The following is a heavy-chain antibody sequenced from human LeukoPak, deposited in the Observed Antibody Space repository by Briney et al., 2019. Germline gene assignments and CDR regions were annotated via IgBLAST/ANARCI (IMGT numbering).Heavy chain of an antibody. V-gene: IGHV5-10-1*01. CDR1: GYSFTSYW. Sequence: PGESLKISCKGSGYSFTSYWIGWVRQMPGKGLEWMGRIDPSDSYTNYSPSFQGHVTISADKSISTAYLQWSSLKASDTAMYYCARIGVYHYETEDWGQGTLVTVSS. D-gene: IGHD3-22*01. CDR3: ARIGVYHYETED. J-gene: IGHJ4*02. CDR2: IDPSDSYT.